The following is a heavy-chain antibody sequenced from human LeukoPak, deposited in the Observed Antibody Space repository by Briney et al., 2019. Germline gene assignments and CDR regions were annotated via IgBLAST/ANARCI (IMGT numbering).Heavy chain of an antibody. CDR2: IWYDGSNK. V-gene: IGHV3-33*01. Sequence: GGSLRLSCAASGFTFSSYGMHWVRQAPGKGLEWVAVIWYDGSNKYYADSVKGRFTISRDNSKNTLYLQMNSLRAEDTAVYYCARATSMIGFDYWGQGTLVTVPS. CDR1: GFTFSSYG. J-gene: IGHJ4*02. D-gene: IGHD3-22*01. CDR3: ARATSMIGFDY.